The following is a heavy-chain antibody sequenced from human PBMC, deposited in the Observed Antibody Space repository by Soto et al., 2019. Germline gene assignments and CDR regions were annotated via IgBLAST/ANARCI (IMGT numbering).Heavy chain of an antibody. CDR3: TRDSGYGFDY. J-gene: IGHJ4*02. CDR1: GFTFSSRW. V-gene: IGHV3-74*01. Sequence: PGGSLRLSCATSGFTFSSRWMHWVRQAPGRELVWVSRINGDGGTTIYADSVKGRFTISRDNAKTTLYLHMSSLRAEDTAVYYCTRDSGYGFDYWGQGTLVTVS. CDR2: INGDGGTT. D-gene: IGHD6-25*01.